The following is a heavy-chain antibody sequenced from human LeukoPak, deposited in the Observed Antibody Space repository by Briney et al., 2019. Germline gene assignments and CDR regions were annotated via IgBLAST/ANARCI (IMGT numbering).Heavy chain of an antibody. D-gene: IGHD3-22*01. CDR2: FHYTGST. Sequence: PSETLSLTCTVSGGSVTTYYWSWIRQPPGKEPEGIGFFHYTGSTDYNPSLKSRVTISVDTSQNQFSLKLSSVTAADTAVYYCARGREEFYYDSSGYYYFDNWGQGNLVTVSS. CDR1: GGSVTTYY. V-gene: IGHV4-59*02. CDR3: ARGREEFYYDSSGYYYFDN. J-gene: IGHJ4*02.